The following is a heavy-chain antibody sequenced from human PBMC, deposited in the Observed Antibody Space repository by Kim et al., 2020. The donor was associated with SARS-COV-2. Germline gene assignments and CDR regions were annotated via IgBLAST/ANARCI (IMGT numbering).Heavy chain of an antibody. CDR3: ARVPYGDYDYDGMDV. D-gene: IGHD4-17*01. V-gene: IGHV4-31*02. Sequence: PSLKSRVTISVDTSKTQFSLKLSSVTAADTAAYYCARVPYGDYDYDGMDVWGQGTTVTVSS. J-gene: IGHJ6*02.